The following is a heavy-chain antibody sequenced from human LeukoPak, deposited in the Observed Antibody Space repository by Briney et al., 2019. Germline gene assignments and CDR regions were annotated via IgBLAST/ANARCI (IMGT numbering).Heavy chain of an antibody. Sequence: ASVKVSCKVSGYTLTELSMHWVRQAPGKGLEWMGGFDPEDGETIYARKFQGRVTMTEDTSTDTAYMELSSLRSEDTAVYYCATTPIYDSSGYALDYWGQGTLVTVSS. J-gene: IGHJ4*02. CDR1: GYTLTELS. CDR3: ATTPIYDSSGYALDY. V-gene: IGHV1-24*01. CDR2: FDPEDGET. D-gene: IGHD3-22*01.